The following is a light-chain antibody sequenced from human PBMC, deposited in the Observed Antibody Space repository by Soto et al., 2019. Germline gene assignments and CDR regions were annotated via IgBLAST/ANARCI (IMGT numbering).Light chain of an antibody. J-gene: IGKJ1*01. CDR2: GAS. V-gene: IGKV3-20*01. CDR3: QQYGSSYPWT. Sequence: EIVMTQSQATLSVSPGERATLSCRAIQSVSSNYLAWYQQKPGQAPRLLIYGASSRATGIPDRFSGSGSGTDFTLTIRRLEPEDFAVYYCQQYGSSYPWTFGQGTKVDIK. CDR1: QSVSSNY.